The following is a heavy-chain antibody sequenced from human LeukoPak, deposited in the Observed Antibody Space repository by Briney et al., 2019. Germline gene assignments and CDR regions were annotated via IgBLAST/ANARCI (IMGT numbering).Heavy chain of an antibody. CDR3: ARLERSGHFDY. CDR2: IIPIFGTP. Sequence: SVKVSCKASGGTFNSYAVSWVRQAPGQGLEWMGGIIPIFGTPNYAQKFQGRVTVTTDESTNIAYMELSSLRSEDTAMYYCARLERSGHFDYWGQGTLVTVSS. V-gene: IGHV1-69*05. CDR1: GGTFNSYA. J-gene: IGHJ4*02. D-gene: IGHD2-15*01.